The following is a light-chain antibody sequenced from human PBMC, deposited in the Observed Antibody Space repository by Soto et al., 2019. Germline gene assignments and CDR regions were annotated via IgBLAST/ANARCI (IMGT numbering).Light chain of an antibody. CDR3: QQYNNWPRT. CDR1: QNVRSD. CDR2: GAS. V-gene: IGKV3-15*01. J-gene: IGKJ1*01. Sequence: EIVMTQSPATLSVSPGERATLSCRASQNVRSDLAWYQQKPGQAPRLLIYGASSRATGIPGRFSGSGSGTEFTLTISSLQSEDFAVYYCQQYNNWPRTFGQGTKVDIK.